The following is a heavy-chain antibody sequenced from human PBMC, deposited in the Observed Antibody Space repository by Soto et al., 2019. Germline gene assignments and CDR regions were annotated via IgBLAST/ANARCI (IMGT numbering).Heavy chain of an antibody. CDR3: ARVGGVAARTFDY. CDR1: GGSISPFY. V-gene: IGHV4-59*01. D-gene: IGHD2-15*01. Sequence: TSETLSLTCTVSGGSISPFYWSWVRQPPGKGLEWIGYLYYSGNTNYNPSLKGRVTISVDASKNQVSLRLTSVTAADTAVYYCARVGGVAARTFDYWGQGTVVTVSS. J-gene: IGHJ4*02. CDR2: LYYSGNT.